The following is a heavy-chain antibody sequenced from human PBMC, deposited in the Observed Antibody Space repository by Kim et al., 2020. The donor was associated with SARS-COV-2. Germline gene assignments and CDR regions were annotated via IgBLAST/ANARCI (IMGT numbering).Heavy chain of an antibody. CDR1: GFTFSSYD. CDR3: ARANYYDSSGYYNYYYGMDV. J-gene: IGHJ6*02. Sequence: GGSLRLSCAASGFTFSSYDMHWVRQATEKGLEWVSAIGTAGDTYYPGSVKGRFTISRENAKNSLYLQMNSLRAGDTAVYYCARANYYDSSGYYNYYYGMDVWGQGTTVTVSS. CDR2: IGTAGDT. V-gene: IGHV3-13*01. D-gene: IGHD3-22*01.